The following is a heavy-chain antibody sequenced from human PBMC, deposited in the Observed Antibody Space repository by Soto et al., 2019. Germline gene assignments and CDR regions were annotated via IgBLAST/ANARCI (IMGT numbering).Heavy chain of an antibody. D-gene: IGHD7-27*01. J-gene: IGHJ4*02. CDR3: ARELGKLAY. Sequence: GGSLRLSCAASGFTLSGYWMSWFRQAPGKGLEWVANIKQDRSEENYVDSVKGRSTISRDNAKNSVYLQMNSLRAEDTAGYYCARELGKLAYWGQRTLVPVSS. CDR1: GFTLSGYW. V-gene: IGHV3-7*05. CDR2: IKQDRSEE.